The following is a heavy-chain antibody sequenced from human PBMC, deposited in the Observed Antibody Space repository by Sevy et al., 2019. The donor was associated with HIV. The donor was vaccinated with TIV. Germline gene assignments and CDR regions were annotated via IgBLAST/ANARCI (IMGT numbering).Heavy chain of an antibody. CDR3: ARDLNKVRSLFESKAGVRARALDY. J-gene: IGHJ4*02. CDR2: ISSSGSTI. Sequence: GGSLRLSCAASGFTFSDYYMSWIRQAPGKGLEWVSYISSSGSTIYYADSVKGRFTISRDNAKNSLYLQMNSLRAEDTAVYYCARDLNKVRSLFESKAGVRARALDYWGQGTLVTVSS. V-gene: IGHV3-11*01. D-gene: IGHD3-10*01. CDR1: GFTFSDYY.